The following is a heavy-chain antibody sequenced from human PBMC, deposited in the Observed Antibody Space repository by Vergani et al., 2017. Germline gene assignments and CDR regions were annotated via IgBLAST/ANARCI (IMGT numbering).Heavy chain of an antibody. V-gene: IGHV5-51*01. CDR2: IYPGDSST. J-gene: IGHJ6*03. CDR1: GYSFTSYW. Sequence: EVQLVQSGAEVKTPGESLKISCKGSGYSFTSYWIGWVRQMPGKGLELMGIIYPGDSSTRYSPSFQGPVTISADKSISTAYLQWSSLKASDTAMYYCARQKGYYYDSSGYRRKPYYYYMDVWGKGTTVTVSS. CDR3: ARQKGYYYDSSGYRRKPYYYYMDV. D-gene: IGHD3-22*01.